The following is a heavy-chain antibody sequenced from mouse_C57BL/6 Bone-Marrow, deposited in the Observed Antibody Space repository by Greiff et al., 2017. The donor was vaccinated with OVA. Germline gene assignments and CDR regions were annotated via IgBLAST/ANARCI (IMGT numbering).Heavy chain of an antibody. CDR3: ARLGIGDYAMDY. D-gene: IGHD1-1*02. V-gene: IGHV5-12*01. Sequence: VQVVESGGGLVQPGGSLKLSCAASGFTFSDYYMYWVRQTPEKRLEWVAYISNGGGSTYYPDTVKGRFTISRDNAKNTLYLQMSRLKSEDTAMYYCARLGIGDYAMDYWGQGTSVTVAS. J-gene: IGHJ4*01. CDR1: GFTFSDYY. CDR2: ISNGGGST.